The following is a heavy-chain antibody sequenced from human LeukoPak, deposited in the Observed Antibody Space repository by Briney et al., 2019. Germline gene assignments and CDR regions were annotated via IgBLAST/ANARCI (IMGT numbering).Heavy chain of an antibody. CDR2: ISGSGGST. Sequence: PGGSLRLSCAAAGFTFSSYALSWVRQTPGKGLEWVSGISGSGGSTYYADSVKGRFTISRDNSKNTLYLQMNSLRAEDTAVYYXXXXXXXXXXXXCYRHMFDYWGQGTLVTVSS. V-gene: IGHV3-23*01. CDR3: XXXXXXXXXXXCYRHMFDY. J-gene: IGHJ4*02. D-gene: IGHD2-2*02. CDR1: GFTFSSYA.